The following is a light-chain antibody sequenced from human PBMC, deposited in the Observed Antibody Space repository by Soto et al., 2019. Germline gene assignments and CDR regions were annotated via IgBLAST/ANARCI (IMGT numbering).Light chain of an antibody. Sequence: SYELTQPSSVSVSPGQTASITCSGDYLGDKYVSWYQHRPGQSPVLVIHQNSRRPSGIPERFSASNSGCTATLTISGTQAVDEADYYCQAWDSSNVVFGGGTKLTVL. CDR3: QAWDSSNVV. CDR2: QNS. CDR1: YLGDKY. J-gene: IGLJ3*02. V-gene: IGLV3-1*01.